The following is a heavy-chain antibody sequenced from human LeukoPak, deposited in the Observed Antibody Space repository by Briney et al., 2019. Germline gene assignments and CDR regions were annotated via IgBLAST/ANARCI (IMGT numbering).Heavy chain of an antibody. V-gene: IGHV1-2*06. CDR2: INPNSGGT. CDR1: GYTFTGYY. Sequence: GASVKVSCKASGYTFTGYYMHWVRQAPGQGLEWMGRINPNSGGTNYAQKLQGRVTMTRDTSISTAYMELSRLRSDDTAVYYCAREVVIKGDYYGMDVWGQGTTVTVSS. D-gene: IGHD3-22*01. CDR3: AREVVIKGDYYGMDV. J-gene: IGHJ6*02.